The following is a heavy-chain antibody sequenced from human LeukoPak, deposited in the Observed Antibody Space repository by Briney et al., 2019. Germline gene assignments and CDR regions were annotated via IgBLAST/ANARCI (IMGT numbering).Heavy chain of an antibody. V-gene: IGHV3-30*04. CDR2: ISYDGTNK. CDR3: ARDQASGSAFDY. D-gene: IGHD3-10*01. J-gene: IGHJ4*02. Sequence: SCKASGGTFSSYAMHWVRQAPGKGLEWVAVISYDGTNKYYADSVKGRFTISRDNSKNTLYLQMNSLRAEDTAVYYCARDQASGSAFDYWGQGTLVTVSS. CDR1: GGTFSSYA.